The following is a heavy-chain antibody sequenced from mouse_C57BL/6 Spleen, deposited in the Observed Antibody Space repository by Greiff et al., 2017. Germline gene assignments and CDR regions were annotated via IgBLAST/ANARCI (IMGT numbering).Heavy chain of an antibody. J-gene: IGHJ2*01. CDR3: ARGYYGSREGTLYCFDY. CDR1: GYTFTSYW. D-gene: IGHD1-1*01. V-gene: IGHV1-50*01. CDR2: IDPSDSYT. Sequence: VQLQQPGAELVKPGASVKLSCKASGYTFTSYWMQWVKQRPGQGLEWIGEIDPSDSYTNYNQKFKGKATLTVDTSSSTAYMQLSSLTSEDSAVYYCARGYYGSREGTLYCFDYWGQGTTLTVSS.